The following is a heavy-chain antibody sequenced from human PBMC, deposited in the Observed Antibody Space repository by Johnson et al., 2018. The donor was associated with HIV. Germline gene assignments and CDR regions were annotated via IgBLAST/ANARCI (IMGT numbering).Heavy chain of an antibody. CDR3: TTEDPRGYGYLFSFGDAFDF. D-gene: IGHD5-18*01. J-gene: IGHJ3*01. CDR2: ISYDGGNK. Sequence: QVQLVESGGAVVQPGTSLRLSCAASGFTFSYYGVHWVRQAPGKGLEWVSLISYDGGNKSYADSVRGRFAISRDNARNSVFLQMNSLRTEDTAVYYCTTEDPRGYGYLFSFGDAFDFWGQGTVVTVSS. V-gene: IGHV3-30*09. CDR1: GFTFSYYG.